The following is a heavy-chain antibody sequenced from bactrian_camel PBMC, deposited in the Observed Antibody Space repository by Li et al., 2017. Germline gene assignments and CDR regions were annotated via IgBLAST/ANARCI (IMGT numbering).Heavy chain of an antibody. D-gene: IGHD4*01. CDR1: RDTNTDPFHC. Sequence: VQLVESGGGSVQAGGSLTLSCAAARDTNTDPFHCMGWFRQGPGKDREEVATIHAGGTTHYAASVKGRFTISRDGTKNTMALQMNMLKSEDTDMYYCAAQLGVRPCTIAAMQVQSDFGYWGQGTQVTVS. CDR3: AAQLGVRPCTIAAMQVQSDFGY. CDR2: IHAGGTT. J-gene: IGHJ6*01. V-gene: IGHV3S53*01.